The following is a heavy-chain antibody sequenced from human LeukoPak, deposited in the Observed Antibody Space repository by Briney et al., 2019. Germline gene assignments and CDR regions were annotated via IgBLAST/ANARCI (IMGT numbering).Heavy chain of an antibody. CDR3: ARDRCTNGVYYFDY. D-gene: IGHD2-8*01. CDR2: IWYDGSNK. J-gene: IGHJ4*02. Sequence: GGSLRLSCAASGFTFSSYGMHWVRQAPGKGLEWVAVIWYDGSNKYYGDSVKGRFTISRDNPKNTLYLQMNSLRAEDTAVYYCARDRCTNGVYYFDYWGQGTLVTVSS. CDR1: GFTFSSYG. V-gene: IGHV3-33*01.